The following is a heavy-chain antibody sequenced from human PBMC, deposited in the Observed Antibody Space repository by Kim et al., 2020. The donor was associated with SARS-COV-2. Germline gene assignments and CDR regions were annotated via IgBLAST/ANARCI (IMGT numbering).Heavy chain of an antibody. CDR1: GFTFSDYY. J-gene: IGHJ5*02. D-gene: IGHD6-6*01. V-gene: IGHV3-11*04. CDR2: ISSSGNII. CDR3: TRDRSSSDNWFDP. Sequence: GGSLRLSCAASGFTFSDYYMSWIRQAPGKGLEWISYISSSGNIIYYADSVKGRFTISRDNAKNSLYLQMNSLRAEDTAVYYCTRDRSSSDNWFDPWGQGTLVTVSS.